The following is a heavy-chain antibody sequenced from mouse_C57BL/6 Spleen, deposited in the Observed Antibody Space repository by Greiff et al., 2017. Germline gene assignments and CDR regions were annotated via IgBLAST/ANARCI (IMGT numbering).Heavy chain of an antibody. J-gene: IGHJ2*01. Sequence: QVQLQQPGAELVKPGASVKLSCKASGYTFTSYWMQWVKQRPGQGLEWMGEIDPSDSYTNYNQKFKGKATLTVDTSSSTSYMQLSSLTSEDSAVYYCARLNWDGYWGPGTTLTGAS. CDR2: IDPSDSYT. CDR3: ARLNWDGY. V-gene: IGHV1-50*01. CDR1: GYTFTSYW. D-gene: IGHD4-1*01.